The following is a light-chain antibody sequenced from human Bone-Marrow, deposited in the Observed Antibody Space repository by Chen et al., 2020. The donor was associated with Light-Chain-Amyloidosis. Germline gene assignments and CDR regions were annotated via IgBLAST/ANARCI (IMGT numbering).Light chain of an antibody. CDR1: NIGSTS. CDR2: DAS. Sequence: YVLTQPSSVSVAPGQTATIACGGNNIGSTSVQWYQQTPGQAPLLVVYDASDRPSGIPERLSGSSYGNTAALTISRVEAGDEADYYCRVWDRSIDRPVFGGGTKLTVL. V-gene: IGLV3-21*02. J-gene: IGLJ3*02. CDR3: RVWDRSIDRPV.